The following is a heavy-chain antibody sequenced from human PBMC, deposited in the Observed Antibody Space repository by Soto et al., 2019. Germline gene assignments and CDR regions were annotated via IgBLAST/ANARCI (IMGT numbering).Heavy chain of an antibody. CDR3: ARAKYSSSSHYYYGMDV. Sequence: QVQLVQSGAEVKKPGASVKVSCKASGYTFTCYDINWVRQATGQGLEWMGWMNPNSGNTGYAQKFQGRVTMTRNTSISTAYMELSSLRSEDTAVYYCARAKYSSSSHYYYGMDVWGQGTTVTVSS. V-gene: IGHV1-8*01. CDR1: GYTFTCYD. CDR2: MNPNSGNT. J-gene: IGHJ6*02. D-gene: IGHD6-13*01.